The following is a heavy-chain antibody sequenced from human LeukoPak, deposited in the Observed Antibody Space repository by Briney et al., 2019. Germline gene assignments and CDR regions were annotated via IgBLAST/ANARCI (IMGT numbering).Heavy chain of an antibody. CDR3: AKDNYGGIFAS. Sequence: LAGGSLRLSCAASGFTFSAYGMSWVRRAPGKGLEWLSHISDTVRDTWYANSVKGRFIISRDNSRDTVYLQMSSLRPEDTALYFCAKDNYGGIFASWGQGTLVTVSS. J-gene: IGHJ4*02. V-gene: IGHV3-23*01. CDR2: ISDTVRDT. CDR1: GFTFSAYG. D-gene: IGHD4-17*01.